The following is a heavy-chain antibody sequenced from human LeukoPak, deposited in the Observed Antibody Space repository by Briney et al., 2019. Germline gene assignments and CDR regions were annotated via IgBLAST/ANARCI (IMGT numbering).Heavy chain of an antibody. CDR1: GGSISSGGYY. Sequence: SETLSLTCTVSGGSISSGGYYWSWIRQHPGKGLEWIGYIYYSGSTYYNPSLKSRVTISVDTSKNQFSLKLSSVTAADTAVYYCARENYYDSSGYSEGMDVWGQGTTVTVS. CDR3: ARENYYDSSGYSEGMDV. J-gene: IGHJ6*02. V-gene: IGHV4-31*03. CDR2: IYYSGST. D-gene: IGHD3-22*01.